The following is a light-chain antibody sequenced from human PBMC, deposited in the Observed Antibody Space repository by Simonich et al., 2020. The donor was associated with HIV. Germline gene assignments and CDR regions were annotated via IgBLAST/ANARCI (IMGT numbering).Light chain of an antibody. CDR3: QQYNNWPT. J-gene: IGKJ4*01. CDR1: QSVSSSY. V-gene: IGKV3D-15*01. CDR2: DAS. Sequence: EIVLTQSPGTLSLSPGERATLSCRASQSVSSSYLAWYQQKPGLAPRLLIYDASSRATGIPARFSGSGSGTEFTLTITSMQSEDFALYYCQQYNNWPTFGGGTKVEIK.